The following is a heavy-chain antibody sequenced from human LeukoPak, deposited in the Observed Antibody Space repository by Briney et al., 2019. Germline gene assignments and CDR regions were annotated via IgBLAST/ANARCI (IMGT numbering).Heavy chain of an antibody. CDR2: ISYDGSNK. D-gene: IGHD3-3*01. V-gene: IGHV3-30-3*01. Sequence: GRSLRLSCAASGFTFSSYAMHWVRQAPGKGLEWVAVISYDGSNKYYADSVKGRFTISRDNSKNTLYLQMNSLRAEDTAVYYCARDRGEAGQHYDFWSGYYPGGYWGQGTLVTVSS. J-gene: IGHJ4*02. CDR3: ARDRGEAGQHYDFWSGYYPGGY. CDR1: GFTFSSYA.